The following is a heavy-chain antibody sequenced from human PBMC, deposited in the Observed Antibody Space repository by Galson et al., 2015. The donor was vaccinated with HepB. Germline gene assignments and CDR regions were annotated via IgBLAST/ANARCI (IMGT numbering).Heavy chain of an antibody. J-gene: IGHJ4*02. CDR1: GFTFSTYA. V-gene: IGHV3-64*01. CDR2: ISSNGGNT. Sequence: SLRLSCAASGFTFSTYAMHWVRQAPGKGLEYVSAISSNGGNTYYANSVKGRFTISRDNSKNTLYLHMGSLRAEDMAVYYCARVAAAGSGYFDYWGQGTLVTVSS. D-gene: IGHD6-13*01. CDR3: ARVAAAGSGYFDY.